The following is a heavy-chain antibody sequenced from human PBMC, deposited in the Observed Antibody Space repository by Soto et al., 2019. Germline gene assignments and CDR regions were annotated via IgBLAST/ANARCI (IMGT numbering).Heavy chain of an antibody. Sequence: QVQLQQWGAGLLKPSETLSLTCAVYGGSFSGYYWSWIRQPPGKGLEWIGEINHSGSTNYNPSLNSRVTISVDTSKNQFSLKLSSVTAADTAVYYCARQFYSSSWPFYYYGMDVWGQGTTVTVSS. V-gene: IGHV4-34*01. CDR2: INHSGST. CDR3: ARQFYSSSWPFYYYGMDV. J-gene: IGHJ6*02. D-gene: IGHD6-13*01. CDR1: GGSFSGYY.